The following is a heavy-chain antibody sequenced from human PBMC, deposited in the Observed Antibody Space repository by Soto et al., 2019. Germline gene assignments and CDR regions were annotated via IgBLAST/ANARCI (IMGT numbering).Heavy chain of an antibody. CDR3: AREPSSSWSNYFDP. CDR2: ISSSSGTI. D-gene: IGHD6-13*01. Sequence: EVQLVESGGGLVQPGGSLRLSCAASGFTFSTYSMNWVRQAPGKGLEWVSYISSSSGTIYYADSEKGRFTISRDNAKNSLYLHMNSLRDEDTAVYYCAREPSSSWSNYFDPWGQGTLVTVSS. J-gene: IGHJ5*02. V-gene: IGHV3-48*02. CDR1: GFTFSTYS.